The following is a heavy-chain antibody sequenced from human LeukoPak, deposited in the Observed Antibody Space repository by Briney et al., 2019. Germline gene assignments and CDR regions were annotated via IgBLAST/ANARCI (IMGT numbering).Heavy chain of an antibody. J-gene: IGHJ5*02. CDR1: GGSISNYY. Sequence: SETLSLTCTVSGGSISNYYWSWIRQPPGKGLEWIGYIYYSGSTNYNPSLKSRVTISVDTSKNQFSLKLSSVTAADTAVYYCARGDLYCSGGSCYVSWFDPWGQGTLVTVSS. D-gene: IGHD2-15*01. V-gene: IGHV4-59*01. CDR2: IYYSGST. CDR3: ARGDLYCSGGSCYVSWFDP.